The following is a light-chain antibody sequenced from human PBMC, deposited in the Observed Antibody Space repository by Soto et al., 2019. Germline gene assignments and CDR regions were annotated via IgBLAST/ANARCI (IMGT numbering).Light chain of an antibody. CDR3: SSYAGSNNLRM. CDR2: EVS. V-gene: IGLV2-8*01. Sequence: QSALTQPPSASGSPGQSVTISCTGTSSDVGGYNYVSWYQQHPGKAPKLMIYEVSERPSGVPDRFSGSKSSNTASLTVSGLQAEDEADYYCSSYAGSNNLRMFGGGTKLTVL. J-gene: IGLJ3*02. CDR1: SSDVGGYNY.